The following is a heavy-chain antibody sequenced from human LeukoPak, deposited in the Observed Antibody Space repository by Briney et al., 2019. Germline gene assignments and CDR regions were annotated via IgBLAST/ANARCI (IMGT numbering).Heavy chain of an antibody. J-gene: IGHJ4*02. CDR3: ARGSDFWSGYHLDY. D-gene: IGHD3-3*01. CDR1: GGSFSGYY. CDR2: INHSGST. Sequence: PSETLSLTCAVYGGSFSGYYWSWIRQPPGKGLEWIGEINHSGSTNYNPSLKSRVTISVDTSKNQFSLKLSSVTAADTAVYYCARGSDFWSGYHLDYWGQGTLVTVSS. V-gene: IGHV4-34*09.